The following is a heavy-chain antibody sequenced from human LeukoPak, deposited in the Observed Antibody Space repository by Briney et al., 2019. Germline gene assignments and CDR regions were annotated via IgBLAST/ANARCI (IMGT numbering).Heavy chain of an antibody. D-gene: IGHD2/OR15-2a*01. Sequence: PGRSLRLSCAAAGFTFSSYPMHWVRQAPGKGLEYVSAISSDGGSTYYANSVKGRFTTSRDNSKNTLYLQMGSLRAEDMAVYYCARGITSISWGQGTMVAVSS. V-gene: IGHV3-64*01. CDR1: GFTFSSYP. J-gene: IGHJ3*01. CDR2: ISSDGGST. CDR3: ARGITSIS.